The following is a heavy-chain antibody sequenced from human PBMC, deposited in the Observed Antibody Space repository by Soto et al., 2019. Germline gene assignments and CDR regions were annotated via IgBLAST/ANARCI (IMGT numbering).Heavy chain of an antibody. CDR1: GYTFTSYD. V-gene: IGHV1-8*01. D-gene: IGHD6-13*01. Sequence: QVKLVQSGAEVKKSGASVKVSCKASGYTFTSYDINWVRQATGQGLEWMGWMNTNSGKTGYAQKFQGRVTMTRNTSISTAYMELSSLRYEDTAVYYCARERSAAGTGWFDPWGQGTLVTVSS. J-gene: IGHJ5*02. CDR2: MNTNSGKT. CDR3: ARERSAAGTGWFDP.